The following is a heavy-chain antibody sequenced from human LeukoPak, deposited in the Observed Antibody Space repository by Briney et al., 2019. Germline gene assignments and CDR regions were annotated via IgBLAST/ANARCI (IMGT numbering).Heavy chain of an antibody. D-gene: IGHD4-17*01. CDR2: ISYDGSNK. J-gene: IGHJ4*02. CDR1: GFTFSSYA. V-gene: IGHV3-30-3*01. Sequence: GGSLRLSCAASGFTFSSYAVHWVRQAPGKGLEWVAVISYDGSNKYYADSVKGRFTISRDNSKNMPYLQMNSLRAEDTAVYYCASVDPPKGPYGDWSWGQGTLVTVSS. CDR3: ASVDPPKGPYGDWS.